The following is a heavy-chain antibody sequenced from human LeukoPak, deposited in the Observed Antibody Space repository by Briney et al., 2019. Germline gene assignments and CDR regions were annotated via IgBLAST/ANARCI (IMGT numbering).Heavy chain of an antibody. Sequence: GGSLRLSCAASGFTFSSYAMHWVRQAPGKGLEWVAVISYDGSNKYYADSVRGRFTISRDNSKNTLYLQMNSLRAEDTAVYYCAKEVGYSYGYGRYFDYWGQGTLVTVSS. CDR2: ISYDGSNK. CDR3: AKEVGYSYGYGRYFDY. CDR1: GFTFSSYA. J-gene: IGHJ4*02. V-gene: IGHV3-30-3*01. D-gene: IGHD5-18*01.